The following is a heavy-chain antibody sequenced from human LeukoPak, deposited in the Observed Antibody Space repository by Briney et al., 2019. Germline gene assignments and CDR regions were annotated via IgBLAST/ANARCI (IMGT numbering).Heavy chain of an antibody. Sequence: GASVKVSCKASGGTFSSYAISWVRQAPGQGLEWMGIINPSGGSTSYAQKFQGRVTMTRDTSTSTVYMELSSLRSEDTAVYYCARPRSYGYFDYWGQGTLVTVSS. V-gene: IGHV1-46*01. J-gene: IGHJ4*02. CDR3: ARPRSYGYFDY. D-gene: IGHD5-18*01. CDR2: INPSGGST. CDR1: GGTFSSYA.